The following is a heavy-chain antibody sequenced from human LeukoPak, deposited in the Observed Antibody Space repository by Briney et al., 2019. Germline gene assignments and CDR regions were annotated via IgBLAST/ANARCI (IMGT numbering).Heavy chain of an antibody. V-gene: IGHV3-11*04. J-gene: IGHJ3*02. D-gene: IGHD3-9*01. CDR3: ATTGPNDAFDI. CDR2: VSSSSRLI. Sequence: GGSLRLSCATSGFTFTDYYMSWIRQAPGKGLEWVSYVSSSSRLIYYADSVKGRFTISRDNAKNSLYLQMNSLRAEDTAVYYCATTGPNDAFDIWGQGTMVTVSS. CDR1: GFTFTDYY.